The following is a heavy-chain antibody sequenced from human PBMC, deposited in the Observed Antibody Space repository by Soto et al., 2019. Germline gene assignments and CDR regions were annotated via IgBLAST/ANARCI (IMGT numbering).Heavy chain of an antibody. CDR2: INPILSMS. V-gene: IGHV1-69*02. D-gene: IGHD3-10*01. Sequence: QVQLVQSGAEVKKPGSSVKVSCKASGDTFSFYTINWVRQAPGLVLEWLGRINPILSMSNYAQYFQGRVTITADKSTSTAYMELSSLRSEDTAMYYCATNYGSGYRAFDFWGQGALVTVSS. J-gene: IGHJ4*02. CDR1: GDTFSFYT. CDR3: ATNYGSGYRAFDF.